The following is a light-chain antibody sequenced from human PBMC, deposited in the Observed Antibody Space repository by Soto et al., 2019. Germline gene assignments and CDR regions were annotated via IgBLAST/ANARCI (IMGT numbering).Light chain of an antibody. CDR1: FSDVGGYDY. Sequence: QSALTQPASVSGSPGQSIAISCTGTFSDVGGYDYVSWYQQHPDKAPKLMIYEVTKRPSGVSNRFSGSKSGNTASLTISGLQPEDEADYYWRSHTSGSTPVFGSGTKVTVL. CDR2: EVT. V-gene: IGLV2-14*01. CDR3: RSHTSGSTPV. J-gene: IGLJ1*01.